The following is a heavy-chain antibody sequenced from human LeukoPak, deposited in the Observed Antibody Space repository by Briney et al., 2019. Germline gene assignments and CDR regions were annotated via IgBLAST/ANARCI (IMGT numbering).Heavy chain of an antibody. Sequence: GGSLRLSCAVSGFTLNSNAMCWVRRAPGKGLEWVGRIRSKNNGGTTDYAAPVRGRFSISRDDSKSMLYLQMNSLKTEDTALYYCTTDPGYRGLYYFDYWGQGTLVTVSS. D-gene: IGHD5-12*01. CDR2: IRSKNNGGTT. V-gene: IGHV3-15*01. J-gene: IGHJ4*02. CDR3: TTDPGYRGLYYFDY. CDR1: GFTLNSNA.